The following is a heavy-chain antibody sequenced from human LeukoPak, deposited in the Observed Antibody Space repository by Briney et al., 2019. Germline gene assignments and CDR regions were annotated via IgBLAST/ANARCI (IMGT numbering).Heavy chain of an antibody. CDR3: ARIRGTYCRSTSCSFEDY. V-gene: IGHV2-70*11. D-gene: IGHD2-2*01. CDR2: IDWDDDK. J-gene: IGHJ4*02. CDR1: GFSLNTTGMC. Sequence: SGPTLVNPTQTLTLTCTFSGFSLNTTGMCVTWIRQPPGEALEWLARIDWDDDKYYSTSLKTRLTISKDTSRNQVVLTMTNMDPADTATYYCARIRGTYCRSTSCSFEDYWGQGALVIVSS.